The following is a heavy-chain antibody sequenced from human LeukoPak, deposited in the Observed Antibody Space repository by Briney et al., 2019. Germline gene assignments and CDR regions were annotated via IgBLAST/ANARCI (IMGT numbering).Heavy chain of an antibody. CDR3: ARGDSVLQY. Sequence: GASVNVTFTPSGGTFSSYAVNWVRQAPGQGLEWVGKIVPLLGVPKYAQKFQERVTITADKSTTTAYMELSSLTSDDTAVYYCARGDSVLQYWGPGTLVTVSS. CDR2: IVPLLGVP. CDR1: GGTFSSYA. J-gene: IGHJ4*02. D-gene: IGHD3-10*02. V-gene: IGHV1-69*04.